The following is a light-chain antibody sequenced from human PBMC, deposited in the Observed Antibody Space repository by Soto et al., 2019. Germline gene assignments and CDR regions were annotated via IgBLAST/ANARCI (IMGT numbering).Light chain of an antibody. Sequence: DIVMTQSPLSLPVTPGEPASISCRSSQSLLHSNGYNYLDWYLQKPGQSPQLRIYLASNRASGVPDRFSGRGSGTDFTLKISRVEAEDVGVYYCMQALQTPPAFGTETKVDIK. CDR2: LAS. CDR3: MQALQTPPA. J-gene: IGKJ3*01. CDR1: QSLLHSNGYNY. V-gene: IGKV2-28*01.